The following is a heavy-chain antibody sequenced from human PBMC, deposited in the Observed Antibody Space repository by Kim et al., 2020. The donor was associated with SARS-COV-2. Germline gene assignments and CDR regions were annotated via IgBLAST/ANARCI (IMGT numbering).Heavy chain of an antibody. J-gene: IGHJ3*01. Sequence: GGSLRLSCEVSGFIFSNYEMNWVRQAPGKGLEWVSSISSSGSAIYYADSVRGRFTISRDDAKNSLYLQMNSLRVEDTALYYCARIPSAALGPLDAFDLCGQGKMVTVSS. D-gene: IGHD6-13*01. CDR1: GFIFSNYE. CDR2: ISSSGSAI. CDR3: ARIPSAALGPLDAFDL. V-gene: IGHV3-48*03.